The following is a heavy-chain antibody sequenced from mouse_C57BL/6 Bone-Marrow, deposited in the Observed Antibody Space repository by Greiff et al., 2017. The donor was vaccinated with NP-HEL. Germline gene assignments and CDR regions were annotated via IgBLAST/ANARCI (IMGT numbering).Heavy chain of an antibody. CDR3: ARQDDGYLYYFDY. V-gene: IGHV5-17*01. CDR2: ISSGSSTI. J-gene: IGHJ2*01. D-gene: IGHD2-3*01. Sequence: EVQGVESGGGLVKPGGSLKLSCAASGFTFSDYGMHWVRQAPEKGLEWVAYISSGSSTIYYVDTVKGRFTISRDNAKNTLFLQMTSLRSEDTAMYYCARQDDGYLYYFDYWGQGTTLTVSS. CDR1: GFTFSDYG.